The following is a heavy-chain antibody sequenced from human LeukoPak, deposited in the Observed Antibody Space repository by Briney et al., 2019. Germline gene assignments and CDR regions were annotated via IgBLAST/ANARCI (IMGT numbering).Heavy chain of an antibody. CDR3: ASSHYDFWSGYYGYWFDP. J-gene: IGHJ5*02. Sequence: ASVKVSCKASGYTFTSYDINWVRQATGQGLEWMGWMNPNSGNTGYAQKFQGRVTMTRNTSISTAYMELSSLRSEDTAVYYCASSHYDFWSGYYGYWFDPWGQGTPVTVSS. CDR1: GYTFTSYD. V-gene: IGHV1-8*01. CDR2: MNPNSGNT. D-gene: IGHD3-3*01.